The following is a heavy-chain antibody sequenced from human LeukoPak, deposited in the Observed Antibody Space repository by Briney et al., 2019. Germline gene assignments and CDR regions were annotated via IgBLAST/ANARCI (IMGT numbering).Heavy chain of an antibody. V-gene: IGHV3-15*01. CDR3: TTARACGSYWYYFDY. Sequence: GGSLRLSCAASGFTFSNAWMCWVRPAPRKGLGWVCRFKSKTDGGTTEYAAPVKGRFTISRDDAKNTLSLQMNRLKTGDTAVYLCTTARACGSYWYYFDYWGQGTLVTVSS. D-gene: IGHD1-26*01. J-gene: IGHJ4*02. CDR1: GFTFSNAW. CDR2: FKSKTDGGTT.